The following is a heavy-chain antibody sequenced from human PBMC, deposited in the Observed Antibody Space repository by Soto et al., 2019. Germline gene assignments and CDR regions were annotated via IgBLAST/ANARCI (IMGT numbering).Heavy chain of an antibody. J-gene: IGHJ4*02. Sequence: GGSLRLSCAASGFTFSSYSMNWVRQAPGKGLEWVSSISSSSSYIYYADSVKGRFTISRDNAKNSLYLQMNSLRAEDTAVYYCARALPSGWGYYLDYWGQGTLVTVSS. D-gene: IGHD6-19*01. CDR3: ARALPSGWGYYLDY. CDR2: ISSSSSYI. CDR1: GFTFSSYS. V-gene: IGHV3-21*01.